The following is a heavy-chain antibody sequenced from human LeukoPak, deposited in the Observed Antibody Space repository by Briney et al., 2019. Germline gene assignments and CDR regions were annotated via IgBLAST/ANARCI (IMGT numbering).Heavy chain of an antibody. Sequence: GGSLRLSCTASGFTFSSYWMSWVRQAPGKGLEWVANIKQDGSEKYYVDSVKGRFTISRDNAKNSLYLQMNSLRAEDTAVYYCARDRRERDFRSGYLYYFDYWGQGTLVTVSS. D-gene: IGHD3-3*01. J-gene: IGHJ4*02. CDR2: IKQDGSEK. CDR3: ARDRRERDFRSGYLYYFDY. CDR1: GFTFSSYW. V-gene: IGHV3-7*01.